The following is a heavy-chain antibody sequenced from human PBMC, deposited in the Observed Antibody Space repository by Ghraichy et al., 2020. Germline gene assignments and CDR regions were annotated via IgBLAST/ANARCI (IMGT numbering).Heavy chain of an antibody. CDR2: ISDRDDNT. J-gene: IGHJ4*02. Sequence: GGSLRLSCAVSGFIFSNYAMNWVRQAPGKGLEWVSAISDRDDNTYYEDSVKGRFTISRDNSKNTLYLQMNSLRAGDTAVYYCAKASGHSTGWWVDYFDYWGQGTLVTVSS. CDR1: GFIFSNYA. V-gene: IGHV3-23*01. CDR3: AKASGHSTGWWVDYFDY. D-gene: IGHD6-19*01.